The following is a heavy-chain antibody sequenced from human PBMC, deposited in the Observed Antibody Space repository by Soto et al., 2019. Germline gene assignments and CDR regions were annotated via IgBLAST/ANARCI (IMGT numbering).Heavy chain of an antibody. CDR2: IIPIFGTA. CDR3: AREYSSGWSSGMDV. J-gene: IGHJ6*02. D-gene: IGHD6-19*01. V-gene: IGHV1-69*06. Sequence: QVQRVQSGAEVKKPVSSVKVSCKASGGTFSSYAISWVRQAPGQGLEWMGGIIPIFGTANYAQKFQGRVTITADKSTRTAYMELSSLRSEDTAVYYCAREYSSGWSSGMDVWGQGTTVTVSS. CDR1: GGTFSSYA.